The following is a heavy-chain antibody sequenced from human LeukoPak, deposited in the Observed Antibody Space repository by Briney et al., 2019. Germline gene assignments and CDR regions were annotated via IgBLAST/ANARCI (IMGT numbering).Heavy chain of an antibody. Sequence: SETLSLTCTVSGGSISSYYWSWIRQPPGKGLEWIGSIYYSGSTYYNPSLKSRVTISVDTSKNQFSLKLSSVTAADTAVYYCARPQGVVTTWFDPWGQGTLVTVSS. CDR1: GGSISSYY. CDR3: ARPQGVVTTWFDP. V-gene: IGHV4-59*05. CDR2: IYYSGST. J-gene: IGHJ5*02. D-gene: IGHD2-21*02.